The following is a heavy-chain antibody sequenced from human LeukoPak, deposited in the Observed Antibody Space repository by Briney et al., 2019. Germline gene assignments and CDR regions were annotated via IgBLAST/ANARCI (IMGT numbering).Heavy chain of an antibody. J-gene: IGHJ4*02. Sequence: GGSLRLSCAASGFTFSNAWMSWVRQAPGKGLEWVGRIKSKTDGGTTDYAAPVKGRFTISRDDSKNTLYLQMNSLKTEDTAVYYCTTHTYYDILTGYYVGVDYWGQGTLVTVSS. CDR1: GFTFSNAW. CDR2: IKSKTDGGTT. D-gene: IGHD3-9*01. CDR3: TTHTYYDILTGYYVGVDY. V-gene: IGHV3-15*01.